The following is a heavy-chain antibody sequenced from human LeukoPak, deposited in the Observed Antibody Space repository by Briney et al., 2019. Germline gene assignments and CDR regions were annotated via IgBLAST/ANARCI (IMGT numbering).Heavy chain of an antibody. V-gene: IGHV4-59*12. Sequence: SETLSLTCTVSGGSISSYYWSWIRQPPGKGLEWIGDIYYSGSTNYNPSLKSRVTMSVGTSKNQFSLKLSSVTAADTAAYYCARDPGYYGSGTIGAFDIWGQGTMVTVSS. CDR2: IYYSGST. D-gene: IGHD3-10*01. CDR3: ARDPGYYGSGTIGAFDI. J-gene: IGHJ3*02. CDR1: GGSISSYY.